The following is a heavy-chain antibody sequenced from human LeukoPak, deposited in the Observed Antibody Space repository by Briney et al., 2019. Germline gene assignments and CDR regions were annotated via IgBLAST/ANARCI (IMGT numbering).Heavy chain of an antibody. CDR1: GFTFGDYA. Sequence: PAGGSLRLSCTASGFTFGDYAMSWVRQAPGKGLEWVGFIRSKAYGGTTEYAASVKGRFTISRDDSKSIAYLQMNSLKTEDTAVYYCTREGVSWITIFVGYYYYYMDVWGKGTTVTVSS. CDR2: IRSKAYGGTT. V-gene: IGHV3-49*04. J-gene: IGHJ6*03. CDR3: TREGVSWITIFVGYYYYYMDV. D-gene: IGHD3-3*01.